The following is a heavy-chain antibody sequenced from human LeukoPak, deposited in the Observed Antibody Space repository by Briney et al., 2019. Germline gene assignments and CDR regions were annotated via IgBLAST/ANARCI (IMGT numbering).Heavy chain of an antibody. Sequence: GWSLRLSCAASGFSFSNAWISWARQAPGKGLEWVGRINFKTDDGTTEYAAPVEGRFTISRDDSRNRLYLQMNSLKTEDTAVYYCTNIRMPKGGGVRIYYFDYWGQGTLVTVSS. CDR1: GFSFSNAW. CDR3: TNIRMPKGGGVRIYYFDY. V-gene: IGHV3-15*01. CDR2: INFKTDDGTT. D-gene: IGHD2-15*01. J-gene: IGHJ4*02.